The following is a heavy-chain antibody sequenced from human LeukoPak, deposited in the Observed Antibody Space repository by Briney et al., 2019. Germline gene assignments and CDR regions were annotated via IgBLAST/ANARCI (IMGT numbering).Heavy chain of an antibody. V-gene: IGHV3-23*01. CDR1: GFTFSTYA. J-gene: IGHJ4*02. D-gene: IGHD1-7*01. CDR3: AKDRFRDSITGTLGPSPFDY. CDR2: ISGSGGST. Sequence: GGSLRLSCAAYGFTFSTYAVSWVRQAQGKGLEWVSAISGSGGSTYYADSAKGRFTISRDNTKNTLYLQMNSLRAEDTAVYYCAKDRFRDSITGTLGPSPFDYWGQGTLVTVSS.